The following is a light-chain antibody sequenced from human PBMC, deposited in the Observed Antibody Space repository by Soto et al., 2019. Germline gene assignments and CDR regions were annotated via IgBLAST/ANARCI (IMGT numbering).Light chain of an antibody. V-gene: IGKV3-15*01. J-gene: IGKJ1*01. CDR1: QTVSSN. CDR3: QQYNGYLTWT. CDR2: ATS. Sequence: ERVMTQSPATLSASPGERVTLSCRASQTVSSNLAWYQHKPGQAPRLLIYATSTRATGVSARFSGVGSGTEFTLTISSLQSEDFAVYYCQQYNGYLTWTFGQGTKVDVK.